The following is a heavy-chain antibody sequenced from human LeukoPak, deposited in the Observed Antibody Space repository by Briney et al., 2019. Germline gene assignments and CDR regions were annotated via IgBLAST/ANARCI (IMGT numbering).Heavy chain of an antibody. D-gene: IGHD1-26*01. CDR2: ISGSGGAT. CDR3: ARVVGATTIGYYYGMDV. V-gene: IGHV3-23*01. J-gene: IGHJ6*02. CDR1: GFTFSSYA. Sequence: GGSLRLSCAASGFTFSSYAMSWVRQAPGKGLEWVSAISGSGGATYYADSVRGRFTISRDNSKNTLHLQMNSLRAEDTAVYYCARVVGATTIGYYYGMDVWGQGTTVTVSS.